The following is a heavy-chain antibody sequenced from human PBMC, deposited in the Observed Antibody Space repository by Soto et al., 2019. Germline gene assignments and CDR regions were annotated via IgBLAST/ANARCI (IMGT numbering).Heavy chain of an antibody. J-gene: IGHJ4*02. CDR1: GYSFTKFA. Sequence: ASVKVSCKTPGYSFTKFAITWVRRAPGQGLEWMGWISAYNGNTNYAQKLQGRVTMTTDTSTSTAYMELRSLISDDTAVYYCARDPPPPDYWGQGTLVTVSS. CDR2: ISAYNGNT. CDR3: ARDPPPPDY. V-gene: IGHV1-18*01.